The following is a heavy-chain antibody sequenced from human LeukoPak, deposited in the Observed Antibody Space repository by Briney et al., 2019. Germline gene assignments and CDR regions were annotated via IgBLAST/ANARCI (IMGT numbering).Heavy chain of an antibody. D-gene: IGHD4-17*01. J-gene: IGHJ6*02. V-gene: IGHV3-23*01. CDR3: SKDLRGGNDYRDYDYYYYGIDV. CDR1: GFSLSNYG. Sequence: PGGSLRLSCEASGFSLSNYGMTWVRQAPGKRLEWVSTIVGRNGDTYYTDSVKGRFTISRDISKNSVYLYMNGLRADDTAVYYCSKDLRGGNDYRDYDYYYYGIDVWGQGTTVTVSS. CDR2: IVGRNGDT.